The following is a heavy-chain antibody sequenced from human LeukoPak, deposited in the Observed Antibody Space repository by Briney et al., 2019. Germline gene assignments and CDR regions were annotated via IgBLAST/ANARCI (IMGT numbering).Heavy chain of an antibody. CDR3: ARDNWNYGSSMDV. D-gene: IGHD1-7*01. CDR1: GGSISSYY. V-gene: IGHV4-59*01. CDR2: IYYSGST. Sequence: PSETLSLTCTVSGGSISSYYWSWIRQPPGKGLEWIGYIYYSGSTNYNPSLKSRVTISVDTSKNQFSLKLSSVAAADTAVYYCARDNWNYGSSMDVWGQGTTVTVSS. J-gene: IGHJ6*02.